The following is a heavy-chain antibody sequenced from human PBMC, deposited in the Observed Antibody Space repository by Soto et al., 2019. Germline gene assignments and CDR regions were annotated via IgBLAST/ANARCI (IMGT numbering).Heavy chain of an antibody. CDR3: ARDPHGFWTSYWFDP. CDR2: ISAYDGKT. Sequence: ASVKVSCKTSGYTFNTYGINWVRQAPGQGLELMGWISAYDGKTTYAEKFQGRVTLTTDTSTSTAYMELRSLRSDETAIYYCARDPHGFWTSYWFDPWGQGTPVTVSS. D-gene: IGHD3-3*01. V-gene: IGHV1-18*01. CDR1: GYTFNTYG. J-gene: IGHJ5*02.